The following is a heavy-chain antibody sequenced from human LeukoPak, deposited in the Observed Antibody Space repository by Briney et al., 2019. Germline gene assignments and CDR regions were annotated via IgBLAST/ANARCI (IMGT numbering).Heavy chain of an antibody. V-gene: IGHV4-34*01. Sequence: SETLSLTCTVSGGSISGYYWSWIRQPPGKGLEWIGEINHSGSTNYNPSLKSRVTISVDTSKNQFSLKLSSVTAADTAVYYCARQGGYEEINDYWGQGTLVTVSS. D-gene: IGHD5-12*01. CDR1: GGSISGYY. J-gene: IGHJ4*02. CDR3: ARQGGYEEINDY. CDR2: INHSGST.